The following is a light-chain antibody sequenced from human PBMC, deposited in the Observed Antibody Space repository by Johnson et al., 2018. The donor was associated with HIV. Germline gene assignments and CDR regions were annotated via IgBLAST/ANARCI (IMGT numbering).Light chain of an antibody. V-gene: IGLV1-51*02. CDR2: ENT. Sequence: QSVLTQPPSVSAAPGQKVTISCSGSSSNIGNNYVSWYQQLPGTAPKLLIYENTKRPSGIPDRFSGSSSVTSATLGITGLQTGDEADYYCGTWDSRLSAYVFGTGTKVTVL. CDR3: GTWDSRLSAYV. CDR1: SSNIGNNY. J-gene: IGLJ1*01.